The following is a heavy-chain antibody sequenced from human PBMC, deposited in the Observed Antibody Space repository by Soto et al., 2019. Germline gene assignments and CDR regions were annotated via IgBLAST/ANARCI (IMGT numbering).Heavy chain of an antibody. CDR1: GGSINTFY. Sequence: SETLSLTCTVSGGSINTFYWSWVRQPAGKGLEWIGRIFSSGSTSFNPSLESRVAMSVDTSKNHFSLNLSSVTAADMAVYYCAREGSYSAYNFAHGIQLWSFDFWGHGALVTAPQ. J-gene: IGHJ4*01. CDR2: IFSSGST. CDR3: AREGSYSAYNFAHGIQLWSFDF. V-gene: IGHV4-4*07. D-gene: IGHD5-12*01.